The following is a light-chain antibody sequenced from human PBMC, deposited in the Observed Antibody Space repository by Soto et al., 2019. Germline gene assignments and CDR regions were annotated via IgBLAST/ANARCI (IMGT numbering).Light chain of an antibody. V-gene: IGLV3-21*04. CDR1: NIGSKS. CDR2: YDY. Sequence: SYVLTQPPSVSVAPGKTASITCGASNIGSKSVHWYQQRPGQAPVLVIYYDYDRPSGIPERFSGSNSGNTATLTISTVEAVDEADYYCQVWDSTNDHPVFGGGTKLTVL. CDR3: QVWDSTNDHPV. J-gene: IGLJ2*01.